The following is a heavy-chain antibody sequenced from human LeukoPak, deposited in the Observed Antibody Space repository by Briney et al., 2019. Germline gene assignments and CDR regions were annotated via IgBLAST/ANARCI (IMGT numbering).Heavy chain of an antibody. Sequence: GASVKVSCKASGYTFTGYYMHWVRQAPGQGLEWMGWINPNSGGTNYAQKFQGRVTMTRDTSISAAYMELSRLRSDDTAVYYCARGYDYVWGSYRFNMDYWGQGTLVTVSS. CDR3: ARGYDYVWGSYRFNMDY. J-gene: IGHJ4*02. CDR1: GYTFTGYY. CDR2: INPNSGGT. V-gene: IGHV1-2*02. D-gene: IGHD3-16*02.